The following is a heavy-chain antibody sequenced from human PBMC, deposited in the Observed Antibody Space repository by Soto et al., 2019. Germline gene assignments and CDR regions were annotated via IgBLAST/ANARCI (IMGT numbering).Heavy chain of an antibody. CDR1: GGSISSSSYY. J-gene: IGHJ4*02. CDR2: IYYSGST. CDR3: ARGVRLDGIVVVTAIQAYYFDY. Sequence: PSETLSLTCTVSGGSISSSSYYWGWIRQPPGKRLEWIGSIYYSGSTYYNPSPKSRVTISVDTSKNQFSLKLSSVTAADTAVYYCARGVRLDGIVVVTAIQAYYFDYCGQGTLVIVSS. D-gene: IGHD2-21*02. V-gene: IGHV4-39*01.